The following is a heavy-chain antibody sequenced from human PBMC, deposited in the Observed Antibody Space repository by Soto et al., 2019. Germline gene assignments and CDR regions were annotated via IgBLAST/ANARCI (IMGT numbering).Heavy chain of an antibody. CDR1: GGSISSSSYY. CDR2: IYYSGST. CDR3: ARAPYYYDSSGEAAFDI. V-gene: IGHV4-39*01. Sequence: PSETLSLTCTVSGGSISSSSYYWGWIRQPPGKGLEWIGSIYYSGSTYYNPSLKSRVTISVDTSKNQFSLKLSSVTAEDTAVYYCARAPYYYDSSGEAAFDIWGQGTMVTVSS. J-gene: IGHJ3*02. D-gene: IGHD3-22*01.